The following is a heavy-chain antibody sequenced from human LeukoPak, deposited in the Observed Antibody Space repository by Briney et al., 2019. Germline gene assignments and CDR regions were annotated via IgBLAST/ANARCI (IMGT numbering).Heavy chain of an antibody. CDR2: IYPGSSDT. V-gene: IGHV5-51*01. Sequence: GESLKISCQASGYTFTGFWIGWVRQMPGKGLEWMGTIYPGSSDTRYSPSFQGQVTISADKSISTAYLQWSSLKASDTAMYYCARLDIVVVVAARTGAFDIWGQGTMVTVSS. CDR1: GYTFTGFW. CDR3: ARLDIVVVVAARTGAFDI. D-gene: IGHD2-15*01. J-gene: IGHJ3*02.